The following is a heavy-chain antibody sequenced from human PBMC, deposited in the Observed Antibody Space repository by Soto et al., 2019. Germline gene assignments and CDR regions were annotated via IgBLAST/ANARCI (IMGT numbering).Heavy chain of an antibody. D-gene: IGHD2-15*01. CDR3: ARDCSGSSCYSSGFDY. V-gene: IGHV3-53*01. CDR1: GFSVRSNY. J-gene: IGHJ4*02. CDR2: IYSGVGT. Sequence: GGSLRLSCAASGFSVRSNYMSWVRQAPGKGLEWVAVIYSGVGTYYADSVKGRFTISRDNSKNTLYLQMNSLRAEDTALYYCARDCSGSSCYSSGFDYWGQGTLVTVSS.